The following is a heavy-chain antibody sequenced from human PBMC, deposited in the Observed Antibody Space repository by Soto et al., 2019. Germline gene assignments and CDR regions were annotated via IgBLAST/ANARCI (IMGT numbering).Heavy chain of an antibody. V-gene: IGHV3-23*01. J-gene: IGHJ4*02. D-gene: IGHD3-3*01. CDR2: ISGSGGST. CDR3: AKSTYYDFWSDIAY. CDR1: GFTFSSYA. Sequence: GGSLRLSCAASGFTFSSYAMSWVRQAPGKGLEWVSAISGSGGSTYYADSVKGRFTISRDNSKNTLYLQMSSLRAEDTAVYYCAKSTYYDFWSDIAYWGQGTLVTVSS.